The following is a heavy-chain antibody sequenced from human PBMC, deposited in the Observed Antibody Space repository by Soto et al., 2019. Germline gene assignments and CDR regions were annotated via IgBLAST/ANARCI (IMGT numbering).Heavy chain of an antibody. V-gene: IGHV3-11*01. Sequence: PGGSLRLSCAASGLTFSDYYMNWIRQAPGKGLECVSYISSSGTTIYYADSVKGRFTISRDNANNSLYLQMNSLRVEDTAVYYCARDRVPAATHLLFPLDHWGQGTLVTVSS. D-gene: IGHD2-2*01. CDR1: GLTFSDYY. CDR3: ARDRVPAATHLLFPLDH. J-gene: IGHJ4*02. CDR2: ISSSGTTI.